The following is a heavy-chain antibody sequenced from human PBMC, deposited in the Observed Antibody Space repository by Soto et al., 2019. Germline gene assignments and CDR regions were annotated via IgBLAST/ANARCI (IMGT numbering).Heavy chain of an antibody. D-gene: IGHD6-6*01. V-gene: IGHV3-15*07. CDR1: GFTFSNSW. J-gene: IGHJ6*02. CDR3: TTDGSSSPYYYYGMDV. CDR2: IKSKTDGGTT. Sequence: AGGSLRLSCAASGFTFSNSWMNWVRQAPGKGLEWVGRIKSKTDGGTTDYAAPVKGRFTISRDDSKNTLYLQMNSLKTEDTAVYYCTTDGSSSPYYYYGMDVWGQGTTVTVSS.